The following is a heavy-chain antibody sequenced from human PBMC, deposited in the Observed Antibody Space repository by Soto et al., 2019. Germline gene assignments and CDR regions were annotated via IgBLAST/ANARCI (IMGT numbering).Heavy chain of an antibody. CDR3: AISTTVTTTCDI. CDR2: IIPILGIA. D-gene: IGHD4-17*01. Sequence: QVQLVQSGAEVKKPGSSVKVSCKASGGTFSSYTISWVRQAPGQGLEWMGRIIPILGIANYAQKFQGRVTITADKSTSTAYTELSSLRSEDTAVYYCAISTTVTTTCDIWGQGTMVTVSS. J-gene: IGHJ3*02. CDR1: GGTFSSYT. V-gene: IGHV1-69*02.